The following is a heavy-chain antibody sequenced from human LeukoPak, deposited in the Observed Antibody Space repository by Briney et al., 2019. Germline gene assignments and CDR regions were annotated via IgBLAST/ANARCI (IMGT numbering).Heavy chain of an antibody. CDR2: ISYDGSNK. J-gene: IGHJ4*02. CDR1: GFTFSSYA. CDR3: ARPYGSGSYGGSDY. V-gene: IGHV3-30-3*01. D-gene: IGHD3-10*01. Sequence: GRSLRLSWAASGFTFSSYAMHWVRQAPGKVLEWVAVISYDGSNKYYADFVKGRFTISRDNSKNTLYLQMNSLRAEDTAVYYCARPYGSGSYGGSDYWGQGTLVTVSS.